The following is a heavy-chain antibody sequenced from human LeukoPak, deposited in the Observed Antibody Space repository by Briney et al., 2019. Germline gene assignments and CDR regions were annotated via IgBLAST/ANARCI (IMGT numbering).Heavy chain of an antibody. CDR1: GFTFSSYS. J-gene: IGHJ4*02. D-gene: IGHD6-19*01. CDR3: ARSGYSSGWYPAHFDY. Sequence: GGSLRLSCAASGFTFSSYSMNWVRQAQGKGLEWVSSISSSSSYIYYADSVKVRFTISRDNAKNSLYLQMNSLRAEDTAVYYCARSGYSSGWYPAHFDYWGQGTLVTVSS. V-gene: IGHV3-21*01. CDR2: ISSSSSYI.